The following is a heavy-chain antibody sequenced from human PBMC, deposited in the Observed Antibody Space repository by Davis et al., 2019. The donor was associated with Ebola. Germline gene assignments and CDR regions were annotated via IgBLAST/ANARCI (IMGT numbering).Heavy chain of an antibody. Sequence: SETLSLTCNVSGVSVSSTTSFWTWVRQPPGKELEWIGYIYYGGRTDYNPSLKSRVTISTDTSENQFSLKLSSVTAADTDVYYCAREITGPGYFYGMDVWGQGTAVTVSS. J-gene: IGHJ6*02. CDR1: GVSVSSTTSF. V-gene: IGHV4-61*01. CDR3: AREITGPGYFYGMDV. CDR2: IYYGGRT. D-gene: IGHD1-14*01.